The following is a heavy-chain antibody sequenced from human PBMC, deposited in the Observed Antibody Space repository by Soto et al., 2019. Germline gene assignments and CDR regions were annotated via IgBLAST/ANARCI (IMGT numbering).Heavy chain of an antibody. CDR3: QSYCSGGSCFRTNAFAF. V-gene: IGHV3-23*01. J-gene: IGHJ3*01. Sequence: GSLRLSCAASGFTFSTYGMSWVRQAPGKGLEWVGVVSGSRDDTYYADSVKGRFTVSRDNSKNTLYLQMHSLRAEDTAVYYCQSYCSGGSCFRTNAFAFWGQGTRVTVSS. CDR2: VSGSRDDT. D-gene: IGHD2-15*01. CDR1: GFTFSTYG.